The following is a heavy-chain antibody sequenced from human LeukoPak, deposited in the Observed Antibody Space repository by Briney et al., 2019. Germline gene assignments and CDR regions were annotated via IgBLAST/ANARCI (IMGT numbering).Heavy chain of an antibody. CDR2: INPSGGST. Sequence: ASVRVSCQASGYTFTSYYMHWVRQAPGQGLEWMGIINPSGGSTSYAQKFQGRVTMTRDTSTSTVYMELSSLRSEDTAVYYCARVRMPQYYFDYWGQGTLVTVSS. CDR3: ARVRMPQYYFDY. V-gene: IGHV1-46*01. CDR1: GYTFTSYY. D-gene: IGHD2-2*01. J-gene: IGHJ4*02.